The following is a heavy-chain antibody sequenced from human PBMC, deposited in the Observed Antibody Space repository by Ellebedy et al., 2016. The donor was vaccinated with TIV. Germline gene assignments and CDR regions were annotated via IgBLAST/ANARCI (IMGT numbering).Heavy chain of an antibody. J-gene: IGHJ2*01. V-gene: IGHV4-31*03. CDR3: ARDPFHHAWYFDL. CDR2: IFYSGST. CDR1: GGSISSGGSISSGGYY. Sequence: MPSETLSLTCTVSGGSISSGGSISSGGYYWSWIRQHPGKGLEWIGYIFYSGSTYYNPSLKSRVTISADTSKNQFSLRLSSVTAADTAVYYCARDPFHHAWYFDLWGRGTLVTVSS. D-gene: IGHD1-14*01.